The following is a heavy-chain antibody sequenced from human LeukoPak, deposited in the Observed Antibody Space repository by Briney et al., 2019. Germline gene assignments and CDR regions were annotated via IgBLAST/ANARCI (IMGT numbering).Heavy chain of an antibody. V-gene: IGHV4-39*01. CDR2: IYYSGST. Sequence: SETLSLTCTVSGGSISSSSYYWGWIRQPPGKGLEWIGSIYYSGSTYYNPSLKSRVTISVDTSKNQFPLKLSSVTAADTAVYYCARQNYCGGDCREAWFDPWGQGTLVTVSS. CDR3: ARQNYCGGDCREAWFDP. D-gene: IGHD2-21*02. J-gene: IGHJ5*02. CDR1: GGSISSSSYY.